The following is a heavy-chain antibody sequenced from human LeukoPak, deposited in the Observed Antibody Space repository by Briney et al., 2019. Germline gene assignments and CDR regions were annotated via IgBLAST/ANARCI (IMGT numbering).Heavy chain of an antibody. Sequence: SETLSLTCTVSGGSISSYYWSWIRQPPGKGLEWIGYIYTSGSTNYNPSLKSRVTISVDTSKNQFSLKLSSVTAADTAVYYCARALSVEDAFDIWGQGTMVTVSS. CDR2: IYTSGST. CDR3: ARALSVEDAFDI. V-gene: IGHV4-4*09. D-gene: IGHD2-15*01. CDR1: GGSISSYY. J-gene: IGHJ3*02.